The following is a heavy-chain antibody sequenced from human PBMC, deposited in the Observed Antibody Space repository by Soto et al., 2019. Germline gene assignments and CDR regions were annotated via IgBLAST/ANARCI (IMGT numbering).Heavy chain of an antibody. CDR1: GGSISSYY. Sequence: QVQLQESGPGLVKPSETLSLTCTVSGGSISSYYWSWIRQPPGKGLEWIGYIYYSGSTNYNPSLKSRVTISVDTSKNQFSLKLSSVTAADTAVYYCARGQSSSWYWWFDPWGQGTLVTVSS. CDR2: IYYSGST. D-gene: IGHD6-13*01. V-gene: IGHV4-59*01. CDR3: ARGQSSSWYWWFDP. J-gene: IGHJ5*02.